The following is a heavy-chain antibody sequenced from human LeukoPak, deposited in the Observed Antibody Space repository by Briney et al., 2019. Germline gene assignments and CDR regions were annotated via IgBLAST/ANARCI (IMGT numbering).Heavy chain of an antibody. CDR1: GFTFSSYS. CDR3: ARDLSTLAYCGGDCYPTRDY. D-gene: IGHD2-21*02. J-gene: IGHJ4*02. Sequence: PGRSLRLSCAASGFTFSSYSMNWVRQAPGKGLEWVSSISSSSSYIYYADSVKGRFTISRDNAKNSLYLQMNSLRAEDTAVYYCARDLSTLAYCGGDCYPTRDYWGQGTLVTVSS. V-gene: IGHV3-21*01. CDR2: ISSSSSYI.